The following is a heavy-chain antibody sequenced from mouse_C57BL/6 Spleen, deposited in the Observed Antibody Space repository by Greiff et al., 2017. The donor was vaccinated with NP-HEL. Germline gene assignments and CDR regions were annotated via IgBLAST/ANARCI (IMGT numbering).Heavy chain of an antibody. CDR1: GYAFSSYW. Sequence: VQLVESGAELVKPGASVKISCKASGYAFSSYWMNWVKQRPGKGLEWIGQIYPGDGDTNYNGKFKGKATLTADKSSSTAYMQLSSLTSEDSAVYFCARWDDRYFDVWGTGTTVTVSS. J-gene: IGHJ1*03. D-gene: IGHD4-1*01. V-gene: IGHV1-80*01. CDR3: ARWDDRYFDV. CDR2: IYPGDGDT.